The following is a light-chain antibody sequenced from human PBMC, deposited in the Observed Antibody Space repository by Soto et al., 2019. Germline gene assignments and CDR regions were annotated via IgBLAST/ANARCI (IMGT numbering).Light chain of an antibody. V-gene: IGLV2-8*01. Sequence: QSALTQPPSASGSPGQSVAISCTGTSSDVGGYNYVSWYQQHPGKAPKLMIYEVNKRPSGVPDRFSGSKSGNTASLTVSGLQAEDEADYYVSSYAGSSNVFGTGTKLTVL. J-gene: IGLJ1*01. CDR3: SSYAGSSNV. CDR1: SSDVGGYNY. CDR2: EVN.